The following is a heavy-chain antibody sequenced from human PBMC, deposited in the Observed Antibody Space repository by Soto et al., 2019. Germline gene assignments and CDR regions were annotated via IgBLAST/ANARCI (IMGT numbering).Heavy chain of an antibody. Sequence: QVQLQESGPGLVKPSETLSLTCTVSGGSISSYYWSWIRQPAGKGLEWIGRISTTETTNYNPSLKSRVSRSLDKSTRQVSLKLSSVTAADAAVYYCAGNIAAAGRRYYGMDVWGQGTTVTVSS. D-gene: IGHD6-13*01. CDR2: ISTTETT. V-gene: IGHV4-4*07. CDR1: GGSISSYY. J-gene: IGHJ6*02. CDR3: AGNIAAAGRRYYGMDV.